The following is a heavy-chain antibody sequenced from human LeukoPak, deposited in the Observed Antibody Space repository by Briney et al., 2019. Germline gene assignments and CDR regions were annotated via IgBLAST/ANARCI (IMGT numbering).Heavy chain of an antibody. CDR2: ISSSSSTI. CDR1: GFTFSSYS. J-gene: IGHJ4*02. Sequence: GGSLRLSCAASGFTFSSYSMNWVRQAPGKGLEWVSYISSSSSTIYYADSVKGRFTISRDNAKNSLYLQMNSLRAEDTAVYYCARGEAMDSFDYWGQGTLVTVSS. D-gene: IGHD5-18*01. V-gene: IGHV3-48*04. CDR3: ARGEAMDSFDY.